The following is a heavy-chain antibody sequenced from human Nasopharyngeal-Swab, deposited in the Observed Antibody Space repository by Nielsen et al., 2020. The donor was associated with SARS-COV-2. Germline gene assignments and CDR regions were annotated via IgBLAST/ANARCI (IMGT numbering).Heavy chain of an antibody. D-gene: IGHD3-3*01. CDR1: GFTFNNYN. Sequence: LSLTCAASGFTFNNYNFNWVRQAPGKGLEWVSSISSSSSYIYYADSVKGRFTISRDSAKSSLYLQMNSLRAEDTAVYYCARDGLDYDFWSAYFMDVWGQGTTVTVSS. CDR2: ISSSSSYI. CDR3: ARDGLDYDFWSAYFMDV. V-gene: IGHV3-21*06. J-gene: IGHJ6*02.